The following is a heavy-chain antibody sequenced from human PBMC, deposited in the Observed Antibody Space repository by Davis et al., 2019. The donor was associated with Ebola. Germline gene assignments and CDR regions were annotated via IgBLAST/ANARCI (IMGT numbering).Heavy chain of an antibody. CDR3: AKVLILAFDI. CDR1: GGSFSGYY. J-gene: IGHJ3*02. V-gene: IGHV4-34*01. D-gene: IGHD2-21*01. CDR2: INHSGST. Sequence: SETLSLTCAVYGGSFSGYYWSWIRQPPGKGLEWIGEINHSGSTNYNPSLKSRVTISVDTSKNQFSLKLSSVTAADTAVYYCAKVLILAFDIWGQGTMVTVSS.